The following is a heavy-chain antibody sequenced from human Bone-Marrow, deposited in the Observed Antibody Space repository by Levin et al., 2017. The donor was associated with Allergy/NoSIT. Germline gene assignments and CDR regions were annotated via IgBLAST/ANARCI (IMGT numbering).Heavy chain of an antibody. CDR1: GGSLSGYS. V-gene: IGHV4-34*01. J-gene: IGHJ6*02. D-gene: IGHD3-10*01. CDR3: ARSRVRRLGLDV. CDR2: IKHTGST. Sequence: SETLSLICSVYGGSLSGYSWAWIRQPPGKGLECIGEIKHTGSTNYNPSFRSRLRLSLDASKKQFSLTLNSVTAADTAIYYCARSRVRRLGLDVWGQGTTVIVSS.